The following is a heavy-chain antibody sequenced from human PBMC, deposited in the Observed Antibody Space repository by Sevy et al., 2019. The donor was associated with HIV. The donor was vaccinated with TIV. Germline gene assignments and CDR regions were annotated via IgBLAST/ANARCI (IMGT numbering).Heavy chain of an antibody. CDR1: GFTFSSYA. V-gene: IGHV3-30-3*01. D-gene: IGHD2-15*01. J-gene: IGHJ6*02. Sequence: GGSLRLSCAASGFTFSSYAMHWVRQAPGKGLEWVAVISYDGSNEYYADSVKGRFTISRDNSKNTLYLQMNSLRAEDTAVYYCARDIVVVVAATSPHYYYYGMDVWGQGTTVTVSS. CDR3: ARDIVVVVAATSPHYYYYGMDV. CDR2: ISYDGSNE.